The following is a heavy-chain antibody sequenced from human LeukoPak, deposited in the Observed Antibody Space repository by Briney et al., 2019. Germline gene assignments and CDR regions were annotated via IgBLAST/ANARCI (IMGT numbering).Heavy chain of an antibody. D-gene: IGHD5/OR15-5a*01. CDR1: GYTFSRYG. CDR2: INHNGKT. Sequence: ASVKISCKASGYTFSRYGISWLRQAPGQGLEWMGWINHNGKTNTAQKFQGRVTMTTDTSTTTAFMEVRSLTSDDTAVYYCARDSDSVYPPPKFDPWGQGTLVTVSS. J-gene: IGHJ5*02. CDR3: ARDSDSVYPPPKFDP. V-gene: IGHV1-18*01.